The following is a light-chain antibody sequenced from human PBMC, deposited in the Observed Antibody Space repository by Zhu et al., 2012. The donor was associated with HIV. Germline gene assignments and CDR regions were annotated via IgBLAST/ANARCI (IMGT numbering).Light chain of an antibody. Sequence: EIVLTQSPATLSLSPGERATLSCRASQSISSTYLAWYQQKPGQAPRLLIYATSTRATGIPHRFTGSGSGTEFTLIISGLEPEDFAIYYCQQYDDSTLTFGGGTRVEIK. V-gene: IGKV3-20*01. CDR2: ATS. J-gene: IGKJ4*01. CDR3: QQYDDSTLT. CDR1: QSISSTY.